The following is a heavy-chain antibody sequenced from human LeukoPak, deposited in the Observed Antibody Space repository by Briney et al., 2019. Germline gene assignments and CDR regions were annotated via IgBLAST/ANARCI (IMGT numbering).Heavy chain of an antibody. CDR1: GYTFTSYG. Sequence: PGASVKVSCKASGYTFTSYGISWVRQAPGQGLEWMGWISTYNGNTNYAQKLQGRVTMTTDTSTSTAYMELRSLRSDDTAVYYCARVNVITLGGVIVFVLDYWGQGTLVTVSS. J-gene: IGHJ4*02. CDR2: ISTYNGNT. V-gene: IGHV1-18*01. D-gene: IGHD3-16*02. CDR3: ARVNVITLGGVIVFVLDY.